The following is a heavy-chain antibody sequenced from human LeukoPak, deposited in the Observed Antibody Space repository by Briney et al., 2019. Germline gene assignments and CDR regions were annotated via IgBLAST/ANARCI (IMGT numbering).Heavy chain of an antibody. CDR2: ISSSSSYI. J-gene: IGHJ4*02. CDR3: AIMTTVTYIDY. CDR1: EFTFSSYV. V-gene: IGHV3-21*01. Sequence: KPGGSLSLSCAASEFTFSSYVMNWVRQAPGKGLEWVSSISSSSSYIYYADSVKGRFTISRDNAKNSLYLQMNSLRAEDTAVYYCAIMTTVTYIDYWGQGTLVTVSS. D-gene: IGHD4-17*01.